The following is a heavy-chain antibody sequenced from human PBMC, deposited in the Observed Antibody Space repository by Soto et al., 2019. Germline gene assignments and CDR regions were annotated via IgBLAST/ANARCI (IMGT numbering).Heavy chain of an antibody. CDR3: ARDLEFRDGNISHLDY. J-gene: IGHJ4*02. Sequence: SVKVSCKASGGTFRNHVFNWVRQAPGQGLEWMGGIIPIIGTPNYAQKFQGRVTITADASTSTVYLEVGSLRSQDTAAYYCARDLEFRDGNISHLDYWGQGTLVTVSS. CDR2: IIPIIGTP. CDR1: GGTFRNHV. V-gene: IGHV1-69*13. D-gene: IGHD3-10*01.